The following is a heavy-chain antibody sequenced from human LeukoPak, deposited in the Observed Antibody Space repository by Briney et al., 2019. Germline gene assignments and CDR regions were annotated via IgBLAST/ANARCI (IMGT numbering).Heavy chain of an antibody. V-gene: IGHV3-23*01. CDR1: GFTITAYA. CDR2: IGITSEYI. CDR3: AKDPNGDYVGAFDT. J-gene: IGHJ3*02. D-gene: IGHD4-17*01. Sequence: GGSLRLSCEASGFTITAYAMSWVRQSPGKGLEWVSGIGITSEYIHYADSVKGRFTISRDNSKNTVYLEMSSLRAEDAAVYYCAKDPNGDYVGAFDTWGQGTMVIVSS.